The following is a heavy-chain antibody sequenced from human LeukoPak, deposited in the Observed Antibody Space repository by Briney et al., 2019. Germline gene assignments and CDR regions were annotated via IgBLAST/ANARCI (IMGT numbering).Heavy chain of an antibody. CDR1: GYSFTGYY. CDR3: ARGDIVVLPAGIPHNWFDP. CDR2: INPNSGDT. Sequence: ASVKVSCKASGYSFTGYYIHWVRQAPGQGLEWMGWINPNSGDTNYAQKFQGRVTMTRDTSISTAYMELSRLRSDDTAVYYCARGDIVVLPAGIPHNWFDPWGQGTLVTVSS. J-gene: IGHJ5*02. D-gene: IGHD2-2*02. V-gene: IGHV1-2*02.